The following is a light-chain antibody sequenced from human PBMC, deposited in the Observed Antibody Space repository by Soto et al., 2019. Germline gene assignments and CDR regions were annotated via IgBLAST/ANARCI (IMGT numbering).Light chain of an antibody. Sequence: IQLTQSPSSLSASVGDRVTITCRASQGISSYLAWYQQKPGKAPKLLIYAASTLQSGVPSRCSGSGSVTDFTLTISSLQPEDFVTYYCQQLNSYPRTFGQGTKVEIK. CDR2: AAS. V-gene: IGKV1-9*01. CDR3: QQLNSYPRT. J-gene: IGKJ1*01. CDR1: QGISSY.